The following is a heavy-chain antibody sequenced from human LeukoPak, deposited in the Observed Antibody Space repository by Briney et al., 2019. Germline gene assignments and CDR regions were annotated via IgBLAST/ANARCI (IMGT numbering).Heavy chain of an antibody. CDR1: GGSITSNY. J-gene: IGHJ5*02. CDR3: AKDPSGTRGWFDP. CDR2: IYPTGST. V-gene: IGHV4-4*07. Sequence: SETLSLTCTVFGGSITSNYWSWLRQPAGKGLEWLGHIYPTGSTNYNPSLKSRVTMSVDTSRNQFSLKLTSVTAADTAVYYCAKDPSGTRGWFDPWGQGTLVTVSS. D-gene: IGHD2-2*01.